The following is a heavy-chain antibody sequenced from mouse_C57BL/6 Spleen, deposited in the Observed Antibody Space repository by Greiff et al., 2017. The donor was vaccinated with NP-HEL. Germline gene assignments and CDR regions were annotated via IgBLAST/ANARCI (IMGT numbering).Heavy chain of an antibody. CDR2: IYPGDGDT. D-gene: IGHD3-2*02. J-gene: IGHJ3*01. V-gene: IGHV1-80*01. Sequence: VKLMESGAELVKPGASVKISCKASGYAFSSYWMNWVKQRPGKGLEWIGQIYPGDGDTNYNGKFKGKATLTADKSSSTAYMQLSSLTSEDSAVYCCARDSSGYGAYWGQGTLVTVSA. CDR3: ARDSSGYGAY. CDR1: GYAFSSYW.